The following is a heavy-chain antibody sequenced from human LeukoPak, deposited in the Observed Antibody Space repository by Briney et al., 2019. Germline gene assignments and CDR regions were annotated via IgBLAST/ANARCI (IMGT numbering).Heavy chain of an antibody. V-gene: IGHV1-18*01. CDR1: GYTFTSYG. Sequence: ASVKVSCKASGYTFTSYGISWVRHAPGQGLEWVGWISAYNGNTNYAQKLQGRVTMTTDTSTSTAYMELRSLRSDDTAVYYCARDREIYGSGRALNYFDYWGQGTLVTVSS. D-gene: IGHD3-10*01. J-gene: IGHJ4*02. CDR2: ISAYNGNT. CDR3: ARDREIYGSGRALNYFDY.